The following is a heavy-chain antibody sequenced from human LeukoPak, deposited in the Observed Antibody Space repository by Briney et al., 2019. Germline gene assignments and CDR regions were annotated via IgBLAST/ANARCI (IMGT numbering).Heavy chain of an antibody. CDR1: GLTFSNAR. D-gene: IGHD3-16*01. J-gene: IGHJ5*02. Sequence: GGSLRLSCLASGLTFSNARMDWVRQAPGKGLEWVGRIKSKTDGGTTDYAAPVKGRFTISRDDSKNTLYLQMDSLKTEDTAVYYCTYYLRGTWGQGTLVTVSS. CDR3: TYYLRGT. CDR2: IKSKTDGGTT. V-gene: IGHV3-15*01.